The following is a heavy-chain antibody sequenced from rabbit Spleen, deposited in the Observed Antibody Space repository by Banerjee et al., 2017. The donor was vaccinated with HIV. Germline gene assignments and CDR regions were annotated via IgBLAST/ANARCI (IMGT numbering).Heavy chain of an antibody. CDR3: ARDTSSSFSSYGMDL. CDR1: GFSFSRSYD. J-gene: IGHJ6*01. Sequence: LVESGGGLVKPGASLTLTCTASGFSFSRSYDMCWVRQAPGKGLEWIGCIYTGSSGFAYFATWAKGRFTCSKTSSTTVTLQMTRLTATDTATYFCARDTSSSFSSYGMDLWGPGTLVTVS. V-gene: IGHV1S40*01. CDR2: IYTGSSGFA. D-gene: IGHD1-1*01.